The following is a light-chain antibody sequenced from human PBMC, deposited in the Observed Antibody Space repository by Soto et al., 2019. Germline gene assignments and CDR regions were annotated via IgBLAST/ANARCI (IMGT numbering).Light chain of an antibody. J-gene: IGLJ2*01. CDR1: SSDIGAYNY. CDR3: SSYTASNTLVV. CDR2: EVT. V-gene: IGLV2-14*01. Sequence: QSALTQPASVSGSPGQSITISCTGSSSDIGAYNYVSWYQHHPGKAPKLIIYEVTNRPSGISNRFSGSKSGNSASLTISGLQAEDEADYYCSSYTASNTLVVFGAGTKLTVL.